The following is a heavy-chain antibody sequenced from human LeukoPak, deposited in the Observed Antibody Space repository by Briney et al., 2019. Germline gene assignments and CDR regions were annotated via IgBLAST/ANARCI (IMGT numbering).Heavy chain of an antibody. V-gene: IGHV3-48*01. CDR3: AGESVQQLSP. CDR1: GFTFSTYS. D-gene: IGHD6-13*01. J-gene: IGHJ5*02. CDR2: ISSSSTAI. Sequence: GGSLRLSCAASGFTFSTYSMNWVRQAPGKGLDWISYISSSSTAIYYADSVKGRFTISRDNAKSSLYLQMNSLRAEDTAVYYCAGESVQQLSPWGQGALVTVSS.